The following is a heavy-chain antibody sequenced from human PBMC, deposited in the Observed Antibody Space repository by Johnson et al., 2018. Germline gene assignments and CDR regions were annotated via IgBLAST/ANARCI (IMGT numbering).Heavy chain of an antibody. Sequence: VQLVESGGGLVQPGWSLRLSCAASGFTFSTYWMHWVRQAPGKGLVWVSRINSDGTNTVYADSLRGRFTISRDNAKNTVYLQMNSLRAEDAAVYYCAREGHCRTSICESLPRGAFDVWGQGTMVTVSS. J-gene: IGHJ3*01. D-gene: IGHD3-10*01. V-gene: IGHV3-74*01. CDR1: GFTFSTYW. CDR3: AREGHCRTSICESLPRGAFDV. CDR2: INSDGTNT.